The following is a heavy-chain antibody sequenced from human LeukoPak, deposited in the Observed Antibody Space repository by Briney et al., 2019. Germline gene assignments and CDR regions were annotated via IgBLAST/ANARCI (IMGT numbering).Heavy chain of an antibody. CDR2: INHSGST. J-gene: IGHJ5*02. V-gene: IGHV4-34*01. CDR3: ARHLVVTAIRGANWFDP. Sequence: SETLSLTCAVYGGSFSGYYWSWIRQPPGKGLEWIGEINHSGSTNYNPSLKSRVTISVDTSKNQFSLKLSSVTAEDTAVYYCARHLVVTAIRGANWFDPGAREPWSPSPQ. CDR1: GGSFSGYY. D-gene: IGHD2-21*02.